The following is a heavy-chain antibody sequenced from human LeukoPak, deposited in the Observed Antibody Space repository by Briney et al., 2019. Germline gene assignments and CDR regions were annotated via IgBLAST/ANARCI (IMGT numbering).Heavy chain of an antibody. CDR3: AKPISGGLAVTADWFAP. Sequence: PSETLSLTCTVSGGSISSYYWSWIRQPPGKGLEWVSTINANSGTRSYAASVRGRFTISRDNSKDTLYLQLNTLRADDTAVYYCAKPISGGLAVTADWFAPWGQGTLVVVSS. V-gene: IGHV3-23*01. J-gene: IGHJ5*01. CDR1: GGSISSYY. CDR2: INANSGTR. D-gene: IGHD6-19*01.